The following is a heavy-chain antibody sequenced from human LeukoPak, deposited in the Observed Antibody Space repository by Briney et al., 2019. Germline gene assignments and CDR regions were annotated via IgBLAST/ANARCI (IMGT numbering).Heavy chain of an antibody. CDR1: GFSFSSHR. J-gene: IGHJ3*01. V-gene: IGHV3-7*03. CDR2: INQGGSEK. Sequence: GGSLRPSCAASGFSFSSHRMHWGRQAPGKGLEWVANINQGGSEKYYVDSVKGRFTISRDNAKNSLYLQMNSLRVEDTAVYYCTRDGAYSASNFWGQGTMVAVSS. D-gene: IGHD6-13*01. CDR3: TRDGAYSASNF.